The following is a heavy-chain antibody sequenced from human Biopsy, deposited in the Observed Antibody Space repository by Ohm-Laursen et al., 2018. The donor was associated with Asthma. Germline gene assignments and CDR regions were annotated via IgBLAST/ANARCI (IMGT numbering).Heavy chain of an antibody. CDR2: ISSSSSTI. V-gene: IGHV3-48*01. CDR3: ARDANIYYDSSGYYYNYCYGMDV. D-gene: IGHD3-22*01. J-gene: IGHJ6*02. Sequence: SLRLSCAASGFTFSSYSMNWVRQAPGKGLEWVSYISSSSSTIYYADSVKGRFTISRDNAKNSLYLQMNSLRAEDTAVYYCARDANIYYDSSGYYYNYCYGMDVWGQGTTVTVSS. CDR1: GFTFSSYS.